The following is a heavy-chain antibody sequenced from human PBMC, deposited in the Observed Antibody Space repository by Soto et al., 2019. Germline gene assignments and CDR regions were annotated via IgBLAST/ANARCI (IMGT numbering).Heavy chain of an antibody. CDR3: ARQLPGDYVGGIFDY. CDR1: GGSISSSSYD. J-gene: IGHJ4*02. V-gene: IGHV4-39*01. D-gene: IGHD4-17*01. CDR2: IYYSGST. Sequence: QLRLQESGPGLVKPSETLSLTCSVSGGSISSSSYDWGWIRQPPGKGLEWIGTIYYSGSTYYDPSLKSRVAISVDTSKNQFSLKLSSVTAADPAVYYCARQLPGDYVGGIFDYWGQGTLVTVSS.